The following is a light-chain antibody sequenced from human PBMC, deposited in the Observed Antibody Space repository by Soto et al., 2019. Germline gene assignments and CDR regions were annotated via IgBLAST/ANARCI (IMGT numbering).Light chain of an antibody. CDR2: ESS. CDR1: QSISSW. Sequence: DIQMTQSPSTLSASVGDRVTITCRASQSISSWLAWYQQKPGKAPKLLIHESSSSEIGVPPRFSGSGFGTEFTLTTSSLQHDDFATYYCQYYKQSSTFGQGTRLEIQ. J-gene: IGKJ1*01. CDR3: QYYKQSST. V-gene: IGKV1-5*03.